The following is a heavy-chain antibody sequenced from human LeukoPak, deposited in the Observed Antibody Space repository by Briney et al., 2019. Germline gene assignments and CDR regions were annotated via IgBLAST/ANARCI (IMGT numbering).Heavy chain of an antibody. J-gene: IGHJ4*02. CDR3: TRDLTISGPIGI. CDR1: GYTFTGYG. V-gene: IGHV1-2*06. Sequence: ASVKVSCKASGYTFTGYGMHWVRQAPGQGLEWVGRLDPNSGGTNYAQDFQGRVTITRDTSINTAYMELSRLRSNDTAKYYCTRDLTISGPIGIWGQGTLVTVSA. CDR2: LDPNSGGT. D-gene: IGHD3-9*01.